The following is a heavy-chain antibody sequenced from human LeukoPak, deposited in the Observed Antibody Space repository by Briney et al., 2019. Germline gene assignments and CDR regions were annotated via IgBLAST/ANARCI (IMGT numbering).Heavy chain of an antibody. CDR3: ARLPNWYFDL. Sequence: KTSETLSLTCTVSGGSVSSGSYYWSWIRQPPGKGLEWIGYIYYSGSTNYNPSLKSRVTISVDTSKNQFSLKLSSVTAADTAVYYCARLPNWYFDLWGRGTLVTVSS. CDR2: IYYSGST. CDR1: GGSVSSGSYY. V-gene: IGHV4-61*01. J-gene: IGHJ2*01.